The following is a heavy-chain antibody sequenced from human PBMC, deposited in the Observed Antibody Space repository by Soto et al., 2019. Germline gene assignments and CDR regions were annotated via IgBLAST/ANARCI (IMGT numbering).Heavy chain of an antibody. CDR2: IHYSGTT. D-gene: IGHD1-1*01. V-gene: IGHV4-39*01. CDR1: GGSISSSSYY. Sequence: QLQLQESGPGLVKPSETLSLTCTVSGGSISSSSYYWGWIRQPPGKGLEWIGSIHYSGTTYHNPPLQNRVTISVDTSKNQFSLRLSSVTAADTAVYYCARHGGLALAGTFYFDYWGQGTLVTVSS. J-gene: IGHJ4*02. CDR3: ARHGGLALAGTFYFDY.